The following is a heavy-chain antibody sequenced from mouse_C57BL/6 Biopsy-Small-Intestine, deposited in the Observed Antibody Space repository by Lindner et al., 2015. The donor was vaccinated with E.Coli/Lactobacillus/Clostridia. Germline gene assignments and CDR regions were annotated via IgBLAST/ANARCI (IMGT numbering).Heavy chain of an antibody. J-gene: IGHJ4*01. D-gene: IGHD2-5*01. CDR2: ILPGSGST. CDR1: GYTFTAYW. V-gene: IGHV1-9*01. CDR3: ARYSNSYAMDY. Sequence: KLSCRATGYTFTAYWIEWIEQRPGHGLEWIGEILPGSGSTNFNEKFKGKATFTADTSSNTAHMQLSSLTSEDSAIYFCARYSNSYAMDYWGQGTSVTVSS.